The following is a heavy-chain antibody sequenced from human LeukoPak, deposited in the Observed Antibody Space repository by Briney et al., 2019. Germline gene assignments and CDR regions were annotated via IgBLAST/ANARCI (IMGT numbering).Heavy chain of an antibody. CDR1: GFTFSDHY. J-gene: IGHJ4*02. CDR3: AREFYDSSGYTLDY. V-gene: IGHV3-72*01. CDR2: TRNKANSYTT. Sequence: QPGGSLRLSCAASGFTFSDHYMDWVRQALGKGLEWVGRTRNKANSYTTEYAASVKGRFTISRDGSKNSLYLQMNSLKTEDTAVYYCAREFYDSSGYTLDYWGQGTLVTVSS. D-gene: IGHD3-22*01.